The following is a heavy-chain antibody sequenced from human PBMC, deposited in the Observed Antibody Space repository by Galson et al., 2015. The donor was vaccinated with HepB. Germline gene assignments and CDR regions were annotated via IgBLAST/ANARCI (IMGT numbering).Heavy chain of an antibody. CDR2: ISASGGTT. D-gene: IGHD3-22*01. V-gene: IGHV3-23*01. J-gene: IGHJ4*02. Sequence: SLRLSCAASEFSFSSYVMSWVRQAPGKGLEWVSAISASGGTTYYADSVRGRFTVSRDNSKNTLYLQMNSLRAEDTALYYCAKDTYDNSGYYRSPVDHWGQGTQVTVSS. CDR1: EFSFSSYV. CDR3: AKDTYDNSGYYRSPVDH.